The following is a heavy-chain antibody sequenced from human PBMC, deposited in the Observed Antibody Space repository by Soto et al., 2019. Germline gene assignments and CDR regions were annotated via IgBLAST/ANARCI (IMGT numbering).Heavy chain of an antibody. D-gene: IGHD4-17*01. Sequence: QLLESGGGLVQPGGPLRLSCAASGFTFSDYAMTWVRQAPGKGLEWVSGIIASGTYSKYADSVNGRFTISRDNAKNTLYLQMNGLRVEDTAVYFCAKDPNGDYIGAFDFWGQGTMVTVSS. J-gene: IGHJ3*01. CDR3: AKDPNGDYIGAFDF. CDR2: IIASGTYS. V-gene: IGHV3-23*01. CDR1: GFTFSDYA.